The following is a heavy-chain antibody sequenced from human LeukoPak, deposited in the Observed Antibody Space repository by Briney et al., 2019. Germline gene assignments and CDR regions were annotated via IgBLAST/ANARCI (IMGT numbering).Heavy chain of an antibody. V-gene: IGHV4-39*01. CDR3: ARQISDYYYYYIDV. Sequence: SETLSLTCTVSGGSISSSHYYWGWIRQTPGKVREWIGTIYYSGTTYYNPSLESRATISEDTSKNQFSLTLRSVTAADTAVYYCARQISDYYYYYIDVWGKGTTVTVSS. CDR2: IYYSGTT. CDR1: GGSISSSHYY. J-gene: IGHJ6*03. D-gene: IGHD3-10*01.